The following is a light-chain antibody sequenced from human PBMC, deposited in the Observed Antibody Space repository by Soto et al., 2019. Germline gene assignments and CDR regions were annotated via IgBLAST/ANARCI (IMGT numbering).Light chain of an antibody. CDR3: QQRSNWPGT. V-gene: IGKV3-11*01. CDR2: DAS. J-gene: IGKJ2*02. Sequence: PGKRATLSCRASQSVSSYLAWYQQKPGQAPRLLIYDASNRATGIPARFSGSGSGTDFTLTISSLEPEDFAVYYCQQRSNWPGTFGQGTKLEIK. CDR1: QSVSSY.